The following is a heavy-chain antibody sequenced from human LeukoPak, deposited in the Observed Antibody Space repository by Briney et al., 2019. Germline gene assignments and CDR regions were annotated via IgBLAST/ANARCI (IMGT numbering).Heavy chain of an antibody. CDR2: ISTSSSYI. V-gene: IGHV3-21*01. Sequence: GGSLRLSCAAYGFTFSSYSMNWVRQAPGKGLEWVSFISTSSSYIYYADSVKGRFTISRDNAKNSLYLEMNSLRAEDTAVYYCARDRGDGYNYRSPFDYWGQGTLVTVSS. CDR3: ARDRGDGYNYRSPFDY. J-gene: IGHJ4*02. CDR1: GFTFSSYS. D-gene: IGHD5-24*01.